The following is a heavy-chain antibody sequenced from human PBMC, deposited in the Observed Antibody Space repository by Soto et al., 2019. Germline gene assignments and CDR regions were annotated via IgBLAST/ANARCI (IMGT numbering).Heavy chain of an antibody. CDR1: GFTFSSYG. CDR2: IWYDGSNK. J-gene: IGHJ4*02. D-gene: IGHD6-19*01. Sequence: QVQLVESGGGVVQPGRSLRLSCAASGFTFSSYGMHWVRQAPGKGLEWVAVIWYDGSNKYYADSVKGRFTISRDNSKNTLYLQMNSLRAEDTAVYYCARDLDIAVAGAIDYLGQGTLVTVSS. CDR3: ARDLDIAVAGAIDY. V-gene: IGHV3-33*01.